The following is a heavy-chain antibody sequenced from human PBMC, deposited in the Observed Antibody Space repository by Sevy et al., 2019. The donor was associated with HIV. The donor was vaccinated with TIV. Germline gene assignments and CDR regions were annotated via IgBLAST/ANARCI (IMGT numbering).Heavy chain of an antibody. J-gene: IGHJ1*01. D-gene: IGHD2-2*01. CDR2: LNQGGSQE. CDR3: ATILPAGVPAEYFQH. CDR1: GLTFSSYW. Sequence: GGSLRLSCAASGLTFSSYWMTWVRRAPGKGLEWVANLNQGGSQEDYVDSVKGRFTIPRDNAKNTLYLQINSLRAEDTAVYYCATILPAGVPAEYFQHWVQGTLVTVSS. V-gene: IGHV3-7*01.